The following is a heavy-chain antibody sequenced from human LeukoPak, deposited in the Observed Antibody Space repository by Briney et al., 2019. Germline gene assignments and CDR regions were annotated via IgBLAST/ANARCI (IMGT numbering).Heavy chain of an antibody. CDR2: IIPIFGTA. CDR3: ARDQYSSSQFDY. V-gene: IGHV1-69*13. Sequence: SVKVSCKASGGTFSSYAISWVRQAPGQGLEWMGGIIPIFGTANYAQKFQGRVTITADESTSTPYMELSSLRSEDTAVYYCARDQYSSSQFDYWGQGTLVTVSS. D-gene: IGHD6-6*01. CDR1: GGTFSSYA. J-gene: IGHJ4*02.